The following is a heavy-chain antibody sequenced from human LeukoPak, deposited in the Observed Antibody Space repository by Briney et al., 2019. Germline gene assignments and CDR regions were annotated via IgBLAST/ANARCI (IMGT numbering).Heavy chain of an antibody. V-gene: IGHV3-74*01. J-gene: IGHJ4*02. CDR1: GFTFSSYW. D-gene: IGHD2-2*01. Sequence: GGSLRLSCAASGFTFSSYWMHWVRQASGEGLVWVSHIKSDGSNTNYADSVKGRFSVSRDNAKNMLYLQMDSLRAEDTAVYFCARDRGYAIDYWGQGTLVTVSS. CDR3: ARDRGYAIDY. CDR2: IKSDGSNT.